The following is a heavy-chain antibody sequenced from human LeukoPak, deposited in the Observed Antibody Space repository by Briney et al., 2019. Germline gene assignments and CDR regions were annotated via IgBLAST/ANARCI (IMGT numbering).Heavy chain of an antibody. Sequence: PGGSLRLSCAASGFTFSSYAMSWVRQAPGKGLEWVSAISGSGGSTYYADSVRSRFTISRDNSKITLYLQMNSLTAEDTAEYYCAKDGSGSYYLSYYFDYWGQGTLVTVSS. CDR3: AKDGSGSYYLSYYFDY. CDR2: ISGSGGST. D-gene: IGHD1-26*01. CDR1: GFTFSSYA. J-gene: IGHJ4*02. V-gene: IGHV3-23*01.